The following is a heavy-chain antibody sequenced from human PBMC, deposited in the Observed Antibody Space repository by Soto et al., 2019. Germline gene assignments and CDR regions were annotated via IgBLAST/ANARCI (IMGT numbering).Heavy chain of an antibody. D-gene: IGHD5-18*01. J-gene: IGHJ4*02. CDR1: GFNFSSYA. CDR3: VKSSDTAMAPVDY. CDR2: ISSNGGST. Sequence: GGSQRLSCSASGFNFSSYAMHWVRQAPGKGLEYVSAISSNGGSTYYADSVKGRFTISRDNSKNTLYLQMSSLRAEDTAVYYCVKSSDTAMAPVDYWGQGTLVT. V-gene: IGHV3-64D*06.